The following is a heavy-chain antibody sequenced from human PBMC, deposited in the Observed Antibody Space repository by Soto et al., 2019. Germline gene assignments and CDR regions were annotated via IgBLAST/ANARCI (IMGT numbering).Heavy chain of an antibody. CDR3: AKDQARHDASETDGMGV. CDR1: GFTFSSYG. Sequence: QVQLVESGGGVVQPGRSLRLSCAASGFTFSSYGIHWVRQAPGKGLEWVAVVSYDGSDKYYADSVKGRFTISRDSSKKXXGLKMNRLRAEETAVYYCAKDQARHDASETDGMGVWGQGTTVNVSS. D-gene: IGHD3-10*01. J-gene: IGHJ6*02. V-gene: IGHV3-30*18. CDR2: VSYDGSDK.